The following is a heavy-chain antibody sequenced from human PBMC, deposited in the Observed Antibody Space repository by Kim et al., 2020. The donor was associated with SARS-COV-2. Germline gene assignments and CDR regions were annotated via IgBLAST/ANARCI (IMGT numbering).Heavy chain of an antibody. Sequence: SETLSLTCAVSGGSISSSNWWSWVRQPPGKGLEWIGEIYHSGSTNYNPSLKSRVTISVDKSKNQFSLKLSSVTAADTAVYYCARDRRSSSSFAFDIWGQGTMVTVSS. V-gene: IGHV4-4*02. J-gene: IGHJ3*02. CDR2: IYHSGST. D-gene: IGHD3-10*01. CDR1: GGSISSSNW. CDR3: ARDRRSSSSFAFDI.